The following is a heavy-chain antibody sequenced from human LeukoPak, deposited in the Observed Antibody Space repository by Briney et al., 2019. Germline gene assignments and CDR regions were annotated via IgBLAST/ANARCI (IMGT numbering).Heavy chain of an antibody. D-gene: IGHD3-22*01. V-gene: IGHV1-18*01. CDR1: GYTFTGYG. CDR3: ARWYYYDSSGYLLDY. J-gene: IGHJ4*02. Sequence: GASVKVSCKASGYTFTGYGISWVRQAPGQGLEWMGWISAYNGNTNYAQKLQGRVTMTTDTSTSTAYMELRSLRSDDTAVYYCARWYYYDSSGYLLDYWGQGTLVTVSS. CDR2: ISAYNGNT.